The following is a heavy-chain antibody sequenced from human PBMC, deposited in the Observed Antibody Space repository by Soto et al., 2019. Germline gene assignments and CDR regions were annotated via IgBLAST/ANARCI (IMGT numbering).Heavy chain of an antibody. Sequence: GGSLRLSCVASGFIFRDHWMHWVRQAPGKGLVWISHINNDGSGTSYADSVKGRFTISRDNAENTIYLQMNSLTVEDTAVYYCTRDTSLSFDLWGQGALVTVSS. D-gene: IGHD3-16*01. CDR2: INNDGSGT. J-gene: IGHJ4*02. CDR1: GFIFRDHW. V-gene: IGHV3-74*01. CDR3: TRDTSLSFDL.